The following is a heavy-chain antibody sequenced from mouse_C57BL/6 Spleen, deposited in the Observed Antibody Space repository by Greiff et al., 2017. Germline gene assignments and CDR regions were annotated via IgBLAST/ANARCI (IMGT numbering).Heavy chain of an antibody. Sequence: QVQLQQPGAELVRPGSSVKLSCKASGYTFTSYWMHWVKQRPRQGLEWIGNIDPTDSESHYNQKFKDKATLTVDKSSSTAYMQLSSLTSEDSAVEYGARSLEGNYVRYFDVWGTGTTVTVSS. CDR2: IDPTDSES. CDR3: ARSLEGNYVRYFDV. D-gene: IGHD2-1*01. V-gene: IGHV1-52*01. J-gene: IGHJ1*03. CDR1: GYTFTSYW.